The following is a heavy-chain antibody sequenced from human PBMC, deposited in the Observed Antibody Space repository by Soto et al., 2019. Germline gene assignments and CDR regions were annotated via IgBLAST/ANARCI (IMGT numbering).Heavy chain of an antibody. D-gene: IGHD3-3*01. V-gene: IGHV1-69*06. CDR3: AREVESDYYYYDMDV. Sequence: ASVKVSCKASGGTFSSYAISWVRQAPGQGLEWMGGIIPIFGTANYAQKFQGRVTITADKSTSTAYMELSSLRSEDTAVYYCAREVESDYYYYDMDVWGQGTTVTVSS. CDR2: IIPIFGTA. CDR1: GGTFSSYA. J-gene: IGHJ6*02.